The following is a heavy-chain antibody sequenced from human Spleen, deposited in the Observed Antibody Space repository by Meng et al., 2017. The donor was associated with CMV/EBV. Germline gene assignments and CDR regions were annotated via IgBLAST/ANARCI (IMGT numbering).Heavy chain of an antibody. CDR1: GGSISSSSYY. V-gene: IGHV4-39*07. J-gene: IGHJ5*02. D-gene: IGHD2-2*03. CDR2: IYYSGST. CDR3: ARGYCDSSSCPFDP. Sequence: GSLRLSCTVSGGSISSSSYYWGWIRQPPGKGLEWIGSIYYSGSTYYNPSLKSRVTISVDTSKNQFSLQLSSVTAADTAVYYCARGYCDSSSCPFDPWGQGTLVTV.